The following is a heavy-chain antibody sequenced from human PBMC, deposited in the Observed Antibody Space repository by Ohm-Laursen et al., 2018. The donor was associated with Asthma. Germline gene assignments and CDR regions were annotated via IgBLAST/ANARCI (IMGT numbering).Heavy chain of an antibody. CDR3: AREGSGSYGDYYYYGMDV. CDR1: GYSLSSYG. J-gene: IGHJ6*02. Sequence: SVKVSCNASGYSLSSYGISWVRQAPGQGLEWMGWISAYNGNTNYAQKLQGRVTMTTDTSTSTAYMELRSLRSDDTAVYYCAREGSGSYGDYYYYGMDVWGQGTTVTVSS. V-gene: IGHV1-18*04. D-gene: IGHD1-26*01. CDR2: ISAYNGNT.